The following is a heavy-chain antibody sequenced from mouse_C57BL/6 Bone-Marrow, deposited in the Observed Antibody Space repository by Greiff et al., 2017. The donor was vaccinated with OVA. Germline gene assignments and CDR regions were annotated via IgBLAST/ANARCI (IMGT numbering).Heavy chain of an antibody. D-gene: IGHD3-2*02. CDR3: ARGDSSGYGAFDY. V-gene: IGHV1-26*01. CDR2: INPNNGGT. Sequence: EVQLQQSGPELVKPGASVKISCKASGYTFTDYYMNWVKQRHGKSLEWIGDINPNNGGTSYNQKFKGKATLTVDKSSSTAYMELRSLTSEDSAVYDYARGDSSGYGAFDYWGQGTTLTVSS. CDR1: GYTFTDYY. J-gene: IGHJ2*01.